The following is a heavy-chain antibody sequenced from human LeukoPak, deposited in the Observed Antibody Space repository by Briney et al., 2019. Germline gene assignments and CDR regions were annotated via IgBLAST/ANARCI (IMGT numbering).Heavy chain of an antibody. J-gene: IGHJ4*02. CDR1: GFTFSNSA. V-gene: IGHV3-23*01. CDR2: ISGSGGST. CDR3: AKRIQSAMATGY. Sequence: GGSLRPSCAVSGFTFSNSALSWVRQAPGKGLEWVSDISGSGGSTYYADSAKGRFTISRDNSKNTLYLQMNSLRVEDTAVYYCAKRIQSAMATGYWGQGTLVTVSS. D-gene: IGHD5-18*01.